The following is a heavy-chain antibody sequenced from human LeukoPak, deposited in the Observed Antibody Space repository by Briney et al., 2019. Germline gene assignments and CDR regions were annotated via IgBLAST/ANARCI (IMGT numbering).Heavy chain of an antibody. V-gene: IGHV1-24*01. J-gene: IGHJ4*02. D-gene: IGHD3-22*01. CDR3: ATIDGHYDSSGY. Sequence: ASVNVSCKVSGYTLTELSMHWVRQAPGKGLEWRGGFDPEDGETIYAQKFQGRVTMTEDTSTDTAYMELSSLRSEDTAVYYCATIDGHYDSSGYWGQGTLVIVSS. CDR2: FDPEDGET. CDR1: GYTLTELS.